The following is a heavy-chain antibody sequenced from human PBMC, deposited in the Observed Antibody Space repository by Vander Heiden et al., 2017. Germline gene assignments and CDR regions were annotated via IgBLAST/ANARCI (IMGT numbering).Heavy chain of an antibody. D-gene: IGHD6-19*01. CDR1: GGSISSSSYY. CDR2: IYYSRST. CDR3: ASTWLVEENWFDP. J-gene: IGHJ5*02. V-gene: IGHV4-39*01. Sequence: QLQSQESVSGLVKPSETLCLTCTVSGGSISSSSYYWGCIRQPPGKGLECVGSIYYSRSTYYNPSLNIRVTISVDTSKNQFSLKLSSFTAADTAVYYCASTWLVEENWFDPWGQGTLVTVSS.